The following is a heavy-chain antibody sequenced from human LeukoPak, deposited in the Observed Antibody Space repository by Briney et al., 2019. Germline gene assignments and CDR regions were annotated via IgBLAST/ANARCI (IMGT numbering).Heavy chain of an antibody. CDR1: GFTFGKYW. CDR2: IKLDGSEK. D-gene: IGHD3-3*01. V-gene: IGHV3-7*03. J-gene: IGHJ4*02. CDR3: ARDQYDTWSRRGNFDS. Sequence: GGSLRLSCVASGFTFGKYWMSWVRQAPGKGLEWVANIKLDGSEKNYVDSVKGRFTISRDNTKNSLYLQMNSLGVEDTAVFYCARDQYDTWSRRGNFDSWGQGTLVIVSS.